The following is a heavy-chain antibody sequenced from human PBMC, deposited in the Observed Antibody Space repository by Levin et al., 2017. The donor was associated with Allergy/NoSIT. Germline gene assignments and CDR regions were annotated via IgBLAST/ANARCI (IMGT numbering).Heavy chain of an antibody. D-gene: IGHD6-13*01. Sequence: SETLSLTCTVSGGSVSTYYWDWIRQPPGKGLEWIGYIYYSGSTNYNPSLKSRVTISIDTSKKQFSLKLSSVTAADTAVYYCARGMGAAAGRGWFDPWGQGTLVTVSS. CDR2: IYYSGST. J-gene: IGHJ5*02. CDR1: GGSVSTYY. V-gene: IGHV4-59*02. CDR3: ARGMGAAAGRGWFDP.